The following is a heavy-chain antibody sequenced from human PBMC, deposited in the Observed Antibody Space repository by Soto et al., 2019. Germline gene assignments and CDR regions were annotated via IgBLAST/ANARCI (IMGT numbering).Heavy chain of an antibody. CDR3: ARDLGFCSSTSCYPWFDP. Sequence: SETLSLTCTVSGGSISSSSYYWGWIRQPPGKGLEWIGSIFYSGSTYYNPSLKSRVTISVDTSKNQFSLKLSSVTAADTAMYYCARDLGFCSSTSCYPWFDPWGQGTLVTVSS. CDR2: IFYSGST. CDR1: GGSISSSSYY. J-gene: IGHJ5*02. V-gene: IGHV4-39*07. D-gene: IGHD2-2*01.